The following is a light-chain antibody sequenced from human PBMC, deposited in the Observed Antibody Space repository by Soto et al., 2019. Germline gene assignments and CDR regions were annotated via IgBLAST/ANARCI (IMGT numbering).Light chain of an antibody. J-gene: IGKJ1*01. CDR2: AAS. V-gene: IGKV1-39*01. Sequence: DIQMTQSPSSVSASVGDRVTITCRASQNILKYLNWYQQKPGKAPNLLISAASNLQSGVPSRFSGSGSGTDFTLTISSLQPEDFATYYCQHSYTTPPWTFGQGTKADIK. CDR1: QNILKY. CDR3: QHSYTTPPWT.